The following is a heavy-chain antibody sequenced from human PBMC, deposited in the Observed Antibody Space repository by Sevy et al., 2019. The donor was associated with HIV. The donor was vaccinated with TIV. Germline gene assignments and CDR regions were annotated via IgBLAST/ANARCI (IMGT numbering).Heavy chain of an antibody. Sequence: ASVKVSCKDSGYTFIDYYLIWVRQAPGQGLEWMGRFNPNSGDTNYAQKFQGRVTMTRDASINSAYMELSRLTSDDTAVYYCAREWGFAMAHACDIWGQGTMVTVSS. V-gene: IGHV1-2*06. J-gene: IGHJ3*02. CDR3: AREWGFAMAHACDI. CDR2: FNPNSGDT. D-gene: IGHD2-2*01. CDR1: GYTFIDYY.